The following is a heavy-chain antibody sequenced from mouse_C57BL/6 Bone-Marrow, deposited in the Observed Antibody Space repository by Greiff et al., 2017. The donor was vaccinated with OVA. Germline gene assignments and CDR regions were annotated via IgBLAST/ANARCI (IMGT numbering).Heavy chain of an antibody. CDR2: ILPGSGST. J-gene: IGHJ1*03. CDR1: GYTFTGYW. V-gene: IGHV1-9*01. D-gene: IGHD2-4*01. CDR3: AREGIYDYDRYVDV. Sequence: QVQLQQSGAELMKPGASVKLSCKATGYTFTGYWIEWVKQRPGPGLEWIGEILPGSGSTNYNEKFKGKATFTADPSSNTAYMQLSSLTTEDSAIYYCAREGIYDYDRYVDVCDTGTAVTVSS.